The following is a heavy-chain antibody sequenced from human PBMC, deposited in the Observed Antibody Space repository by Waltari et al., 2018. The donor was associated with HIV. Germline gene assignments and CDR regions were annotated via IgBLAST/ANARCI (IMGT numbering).Heavy chain of an antibody. V-gene: IGHV4-39*01. CDR3: ARRGYCSSISCYRPRYFDY. D-gene: IGHD2-2*01. CDR1: GGSISGSSYY. CDR2: FYYSGST. J-gene: IGHJ4*02. Sequence: QLQLQESGPGLVKRSEPLSLTRTVSGGSISGSSYYWGWIRQPPGKGLEGTRNFYYSGSTYYNPSLKSRVTISVDTSKNQFSLKLSSVTAADTAVYYCARRGYCSSISCYRPRYFDYWGQGTLVTVSS.